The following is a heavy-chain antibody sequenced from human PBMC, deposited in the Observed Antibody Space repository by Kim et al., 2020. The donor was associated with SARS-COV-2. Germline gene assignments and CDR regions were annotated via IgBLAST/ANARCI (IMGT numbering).Heavy chain of an antibody. J-gene: IGHJ4*02. V-gene: IGHV3-53*01. CDR3: ARVLWAAASGYFDY. CDR2: LYSGGTT. Sequence: GGSLRLSCTASGFTVSTNYMSWVRQAPGKGLEWVSVLYSGGTTYYVDSVKGRFTISRDNSKNTLYLQMNNLRAEDTAVYYCARVLWAAASGYFDYWGQGTLVTVSS. D-gene: IGHD6-13*01. CDR1: GFTVSTNY.